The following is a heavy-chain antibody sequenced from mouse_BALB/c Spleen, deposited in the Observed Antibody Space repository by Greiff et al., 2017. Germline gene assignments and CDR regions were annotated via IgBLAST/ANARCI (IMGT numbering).Heavy chain of an antibody. J-gene: IGHJ2*01. V-gene: IGHV1-5*01. Sequence: VQLQQSGTVLARPGASVKMSCKASGYTFTSYWMHWVKQRPGQGLEWIGAIYPGNSDTSYNQKFKGKAKLTAVTSTSTAYMELSSLTNEDSAVYYCTGAGSSYYFDYWGQGTTLTVSS. D-gene: IGHD1-1*01. CDR2: IYPGNSDT. CDR1: GYTFTSYW. CDR3: TGAGSSYYFDY.